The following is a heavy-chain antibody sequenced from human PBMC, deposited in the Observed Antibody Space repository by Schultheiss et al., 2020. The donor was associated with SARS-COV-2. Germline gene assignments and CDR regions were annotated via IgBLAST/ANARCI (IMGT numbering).Heavy chain of an antibody. Sequence: GSLRLSCAASGSTFSSYSMHWVRQAPGKGLEWVAVISHDGNKKHYADSVKGRFTISRDTSKNTLYLQMNSLRAEDTAVYYCARLRYYGMDVWGQGTTVTVSS. J-gene: IGHJ6*02. CDR2: ISHDGNKK. V-gene: IGHV3-30*07. CDR1: GSTFSSYS. CDR3: ARLRYYGMDV.